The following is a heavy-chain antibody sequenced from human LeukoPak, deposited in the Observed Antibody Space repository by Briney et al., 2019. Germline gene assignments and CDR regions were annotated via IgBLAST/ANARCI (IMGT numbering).Heavy chain of an antibody. D-gene: IGHD5-18*01. CDR2: IYYSGST. CDR3: ARGLSGYSSKEGY. CDR1: GGSLSSYY. J-gene: IGHJ4*02. Sequence: SETLSLTCTVSGGSLSSYYWSWIRQPPGKGLEGVGYIYYSGSTNYNPSLKSRVTISVDTSKNQFSLKLSSVTAADTAVYYCARGLSGYSSKEGYWGQGTLVTVSS. V-gene: IGHV4-59*01.